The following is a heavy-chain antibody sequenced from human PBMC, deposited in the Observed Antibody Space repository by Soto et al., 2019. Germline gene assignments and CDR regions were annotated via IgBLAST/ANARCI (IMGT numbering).Heavy chain of an antibody. CDR1: GGSISSYY. J-gene: IGHJ4*02. V-gene: IGHV4-59*01. CDR2: IYYSGST. Sequence: PSETLPLTCTLSGGSISSYYWSWFRQPTGKGLEWIGYIYYSGSTNYNPSLKSRVTISVDTSKNQFSLKLSSVTAADTAVYYCARGLYCSSTSCYREEFDYWGQGTLVTVSS. CDR3: ARGLYCSSTSCYREEFDY. D-gene: IGHD2-2*01.